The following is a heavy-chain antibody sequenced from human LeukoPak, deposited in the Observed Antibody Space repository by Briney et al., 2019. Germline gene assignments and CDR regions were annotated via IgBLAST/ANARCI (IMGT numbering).Heavy chain of an antibody. J-gene: IGHJ6*03. CDR2: ISSNGGST. CDR3: ARPDYYYYYMDV. V-gene: IGHV3-64*01. CDR1: GFTFSSYA. Sequence: GGSLRLSCAASGFTFSSYAMHWVRQAPGKGLEYVSDISSNGGSTYYANSVKGRFTISRDNSKNTLYLQMGSLRAEDMAVYYCARPDYYYYYMDVWGKGTTVTVSS.